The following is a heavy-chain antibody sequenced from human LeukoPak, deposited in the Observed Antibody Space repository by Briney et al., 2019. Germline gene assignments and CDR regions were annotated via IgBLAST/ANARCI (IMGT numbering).Heavy chain of an antibody. CDR1: GYTFTSYY. CDR3: ARKRAEGWLLILGHYFDY. V-gene: IGHV1-46*01. CDR2: INPSGGST. D-gene: IGHD3-22*01. Sequence: ASVKVSCKASGYTFTSYYMHWVRQAPGQGLEWMGIINPSGGSTSYAQKFQGRVTMTRDTSTSTVYMELSSLRSEDTAVYYCARKRAEGWLLILGHYFDYWGQGTLVTVSS. J-gene: IGHJ4*02.